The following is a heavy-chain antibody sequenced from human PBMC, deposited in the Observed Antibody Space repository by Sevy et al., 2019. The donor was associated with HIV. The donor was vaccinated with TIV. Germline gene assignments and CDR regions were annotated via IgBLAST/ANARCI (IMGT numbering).Heavy chain of an antibody. CDR2: VKSRTDGGTT. V-gene: IGHV3-15*01. D-gene: IGHD3-22*01. CDR1: GFTFSNAW. CDR3: TTDGYYYDSSGHFDY. J-gene: IGHJ4*02. Sequence: GGSLRLSCAASGFTFSNAWMSWVRQAPGKGLEWVGRVKSRTDGGTTDYAAPVKGRFTISRDDSNNTLSLQMNNLKTEDTAVYFCTTDGYYYDSSGHFDYWGQGTLVTVSS.